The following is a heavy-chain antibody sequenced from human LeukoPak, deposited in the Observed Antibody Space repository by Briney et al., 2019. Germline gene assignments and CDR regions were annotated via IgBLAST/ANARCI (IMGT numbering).Heavy chain of an antibody. Sequence: GGSLRLSCVASGITIRNYWMSWIRQDPGKGLEWVARIKSKDDGETIDYNAPVKGRFTISRDDSKNTLYLEMNSLKNEDTAMYYCTVRSSIWSQGTLVTVSS. J-gene: IGHJ4*02. CDR2: IKSKDDGETI. CDR3: TVRSSI. V-gene: IGHV3-15*01. CDR1: GITIRNYW. D-gene: IGHD6-13*01.